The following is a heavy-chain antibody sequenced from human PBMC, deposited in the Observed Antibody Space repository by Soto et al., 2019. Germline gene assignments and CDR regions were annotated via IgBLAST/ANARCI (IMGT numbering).Heavy chain of an antibody. V-gene: IGHV4-31*03. D-gene: IGHD1-26*01. CDR2: IYYSGRT. CDR1: GGSISSGGYY. Sequence: QVQLQESGPGLVKPSQTLSLTCTVSGGSISSGGYYWSWIRQHPGKGLEWIGYIYYSGRTYYNPHLKRRVTISVDTSKNQFSLKLSSVTAADTAVYYCAREGGRVGATAADYWGQGTLVTVSS. J-gene: IGHJ4*02. CDR3: AREGGRVGATAADY.